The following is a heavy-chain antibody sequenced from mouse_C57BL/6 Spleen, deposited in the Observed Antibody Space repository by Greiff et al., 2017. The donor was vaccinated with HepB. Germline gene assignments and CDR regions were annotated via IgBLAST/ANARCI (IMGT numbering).Heavy chain of an antibody. CDR1: GYTFTSYW. J-gene: IGHJ1*03. V-gene: IGHV1-69*01. D-gene: IGHD1-1*01. CDR2: IDPSDSYT. Sequence: QVQLQQPGAELVMPGASVKLSCKASGYTFTSYWMHWVTQRPGQGLEWIGEIDPSDSYTNYNQKLKGKSTLTVDKSSSTAYMQLSSLTSEDSAVYYCARYYGSPNWYFDVWGTGTTVTVSS. CDR3: ARYYGSPNWYFDV.